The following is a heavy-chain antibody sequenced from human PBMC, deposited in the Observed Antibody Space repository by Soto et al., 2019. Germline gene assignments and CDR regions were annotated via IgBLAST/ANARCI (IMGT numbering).Heavy chain of an antibody. CDR3: ARADDGDAHWFDP. Sequence: TSETLSLPCTVSGGSISSGDYYWSWIRQPPGKGLEWIGYIYYSGSTYYNPSLKSRVTISVDTSKNQFSLKQSSVTAADPAVYYCARADDGDAHWFDPWGQGALVTVSA. CDR2: IYYSGST. D-gene: IGHD4-17*01. V-gene: IGHV4-30-4*01. J-gene: IGHJ5*02. CDR1: GGSISSGDYY.